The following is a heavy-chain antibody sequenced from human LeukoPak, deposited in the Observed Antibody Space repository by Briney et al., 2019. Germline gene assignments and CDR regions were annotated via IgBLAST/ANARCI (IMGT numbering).Heavy chain of an antibody. V-gene: IGHV3-48*04. CDR3: ARVDSPDHDILNYLDY. CDR2: ISSSGSTI. CDR1: GFTFKIYS. Sequence: TGRSLRLSCAASGFTFKIYSMNWVRQAPGKGLEWVSYISSSGSTIYYADSVKGRFTISRDNAKNSLYLQMNSLRAEDTAVYYCARVDSPDHDILNYLDYWGQGTLVTVSS. J-gene: IGHJ4*02. D-gene: IGHD3-9*01.